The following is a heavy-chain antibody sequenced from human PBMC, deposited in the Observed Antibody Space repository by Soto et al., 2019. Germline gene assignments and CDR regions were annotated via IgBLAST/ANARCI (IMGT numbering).Heavy chain of an antibody. Sequence: QVQLVQSGAEVKKPGASVKVSCKVSGYTLTELSMHWVRQAPGKGLEWMGGFDPEDGETIYAQKFQGRVTMTEDTSTDTAYMELSSLRSEDTVVYYCATPYYYGSGRSHAFDIWGQGTMVTVSS. CDR1: GYTLTELS. D-gene: IGHD3-10*01. V-gene: IGHV1-24*01. CDR2: FDPEDGET. CDR3: ATPYYYGSGRSHAFDI. J-gene: IGHJ3*02.